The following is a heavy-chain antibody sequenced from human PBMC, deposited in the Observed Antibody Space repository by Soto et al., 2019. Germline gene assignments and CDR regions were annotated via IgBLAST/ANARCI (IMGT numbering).Heavy chain of an antibody. D-gene: IGHD3-10*01. V-gene: IGHV4-30-4*01. CDR2: IYYSGST. CDR3: ARVGYYGSGSYWVYFDC. J-gene: IGHJ4*02. Sequence: LSLTCTVSGGSISSGDYYWSWIRQPPGKGLEWIGYIYYSGSTYYNPSLKSRVTISVDTSKNQFSLKLSSVTAADTAVYYCARVGYYGSGSYWVYFDCWGQGTPVPVSS. CDR1: GGSISSGDYY.